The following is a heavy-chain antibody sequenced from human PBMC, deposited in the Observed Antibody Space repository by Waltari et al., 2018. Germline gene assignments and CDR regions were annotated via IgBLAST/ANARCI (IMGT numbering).Heavy chain of an antibody. CDR3: ARSAGLGGSWLYFDN. CDR2: MRGNNADR. V-gene: IGHV1-18*01. D-gene: IGHD2-15*01. CDR1: GYSFSRYG. J-gene: IGHJ4*02. Sequence: HVQLVQSGIEIKESGASVEAACKMSGYSFSRYGITWVRQAPGQGFDWMGWMRGNNADRNYAQNLQGRATMTTDRSTTTAYMELRNMRSDDTAVYYFARSAGLGGSWLYFDNWGQGTLVTVSS.